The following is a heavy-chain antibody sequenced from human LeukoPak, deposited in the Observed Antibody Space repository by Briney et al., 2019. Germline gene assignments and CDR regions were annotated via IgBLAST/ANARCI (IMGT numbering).Heavy chain of an antibody. CDR2: ISGSGGTT. D-gene: IGHD3-10*01. J-gene: IGHJ4*02. V-gene: IGHV3-23*01. CDR1: GFTFSSYA. CDR3: AKDRLPMVRGVDY. Sequence: GGSLRLSCAASGFTFSSYAMSWVRQAPGKGLEWVSAISGSGGTTYYADSVKGRFTISRDNSKNTLFLQMNSLRAEDTAVYYCAKDRLPMVRGVDYWGQGTLVTVSS.